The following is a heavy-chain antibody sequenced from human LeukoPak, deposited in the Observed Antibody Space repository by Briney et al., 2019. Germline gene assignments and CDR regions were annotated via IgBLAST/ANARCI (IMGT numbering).Heavy chain of an antibody. D-gene: IGHD1-26*01. Sequence: PGGSLRLSCAASGFTFSDDYMSWIRQAPGKGLEWVSYISSSGGTIYYADSVKGRFTISRDNAKNSLYLQMNSLRAEDTAVYYCAREVGATTVYIPYYFDYWGQGTLVTVSS. V-gene: IGHV3-11*04. J-gene: IGHJ4*02. CDR2: ISSSGGTI. CDR3: AREVGATTVYIPYYFDY. CDR1: GFTFSDDY.